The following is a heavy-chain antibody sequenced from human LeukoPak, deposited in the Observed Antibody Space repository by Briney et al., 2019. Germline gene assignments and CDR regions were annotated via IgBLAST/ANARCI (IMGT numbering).Heavy chain of an antibody. D-gene: IGHD5-18*01. Sequence: PSETLSLTCTVSGGSISSYSWNWIRQPPGKGLEWIGYIYYSGSTHYNPSPKSRVTMSLDTSKNQFSLKLSSVTAADTAVYSCARTPSGYSYGYYPPFDYWGQGTLVTVSS. CDR1: GGSISSYS. J-gene: IGHJ4*02. V-gene: IGHV4-59*01. CDR3: ARTPSGYSYGYYPPFDY. CDR2: IYYSGST.